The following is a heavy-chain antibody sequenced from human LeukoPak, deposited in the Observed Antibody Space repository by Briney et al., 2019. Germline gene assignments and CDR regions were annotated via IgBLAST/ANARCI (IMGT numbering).Heavy chain of an antibody. CDR2: ISAKNGDT. D-gene: IGHD6-13*01. J-gene: IGHJ4*02. Sequence: GASVKVSCKASGYTFTSYGITWVRQAPGQGLEWMGSISAKNGDTNYAQKVQGRVTMTTDTSTTTVYMELRSPRSDDTAVYYCARSPSSGSYSTSWMDYWGQGTLVTVSS. V-gene: IGHV1-18*04. CDR3: ARSPSSGSYSTSWMDY. CDR1: GYTFTSYG.